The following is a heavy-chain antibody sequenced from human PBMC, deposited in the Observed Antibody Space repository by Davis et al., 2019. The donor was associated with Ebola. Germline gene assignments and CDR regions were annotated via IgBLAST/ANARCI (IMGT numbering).Heavy chain of an antibody. CDR1: GFTFSYYS. V-gene: IGHV3-53*01. CDR3: AREPTGNYYYFYGMDV. Sequence: GGSLRLSCAASGFTFSYYSMNWVRQAPGKGLEWVSGVYGGDTHYADSVKGRFTISRDNSKNTLHLQMNSLRVEDTAVYFCAREPTGNYYYFYGMDVWGKGTTVSVSS. D-gene: IGHD4-11*01. J-gene: IGHJ6*04. CDR2: VYGGDT.